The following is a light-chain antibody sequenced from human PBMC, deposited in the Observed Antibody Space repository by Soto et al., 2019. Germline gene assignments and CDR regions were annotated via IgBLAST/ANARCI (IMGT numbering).Light chain of an antibody. Sequence: EIVMTQSPATLSVSPGERATLSCRASQSVSSGLAWYQQNPGQAPRLLIYDASTRATGIPARFSGSGSGTEFTLTISILQSEDIAVYYCQQYNNWPLPTFGQGTRLEIK. J-gene: IGKJ5*01. CDR1: QSVSSG. V-gene: IGKV3-15*01. CDR3: QQYNNWPLPT. CDR2: DAS.